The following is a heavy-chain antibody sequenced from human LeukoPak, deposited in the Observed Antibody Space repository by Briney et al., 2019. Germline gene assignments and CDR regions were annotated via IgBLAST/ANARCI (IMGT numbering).Heavy chain of an antibody. CDR3: AAGDPWHLLDY. CDR1: GYTLTELS. CDR2: FDLGDGET. Sequence: ASVKVSCKVSGYTLTELSMHWVRQAPGKGLEWMGGFDLGDGETIFAQKFQGRVTMTEDTSTDTAYMELGSLTSEDTAVYYCAAGDPWHLLDYWGQGTLVTVSS. V-gene: IGHV1-24*01. D-gene: IGHD5-12*01. J-gene: IGHJ4*02.